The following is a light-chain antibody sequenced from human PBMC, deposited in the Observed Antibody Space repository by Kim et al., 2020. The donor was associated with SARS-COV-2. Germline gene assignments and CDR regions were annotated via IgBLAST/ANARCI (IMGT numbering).Light chain of an antibody. CDR3: QQYNDWPYT. J-gene: IGKJ2*01. CDR1: QTVRSN. Sequence: SVPPGESVTLTCRASQTVRSNLAWYQQKPGQAPRLLIYGASVRATSVPARFTGSGSGTEFTLTFSSLQSEDIAVYFCQQYNDWPYTFGLGTKLEI. V-gene: IGKV3-15*01. CDR2: GAS.